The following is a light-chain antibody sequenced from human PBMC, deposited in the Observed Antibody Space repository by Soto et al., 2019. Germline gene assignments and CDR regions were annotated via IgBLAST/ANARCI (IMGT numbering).Light chain of an antibody. V-gene: IGLV1-40*01. CDR2: GNS. Sequence: QSVLTQPPSVSGAPGPRVTISCTGSSSNIGAGYDVHWYQQLPGTARKLLIYGNSNRPSGVPDRFSGSKSGTSASLAITGLQAEDEADYYCQSYDSSLSGYVFGTGTKLTVL. CDR3: QSYDSSLSGYV. J-gene: IGLJ1*01. CDR1: SSNIGAGYD.